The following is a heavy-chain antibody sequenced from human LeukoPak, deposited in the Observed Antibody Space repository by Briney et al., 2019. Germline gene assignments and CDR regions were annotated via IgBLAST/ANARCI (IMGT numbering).Heavy chain of an antibody. J-gene: IGHJ4*02. CDR3: ARDQGTRSPFDY. V-gene: IGHV1-2*02. CDR1: GYTFTGYY. D-gene: IGHD1-26*01. CDR2: IIPNSGGT. Sequence: ASVKVSCKASGYTFTGYYIHWVRQAPGQGLEWMGWIIPNSGGTNYAQKFQGRVTMTRDTSISTAYMELSRLRSDDTVVYYCARDQGTRSPFDYWGQGTLVTVSA.